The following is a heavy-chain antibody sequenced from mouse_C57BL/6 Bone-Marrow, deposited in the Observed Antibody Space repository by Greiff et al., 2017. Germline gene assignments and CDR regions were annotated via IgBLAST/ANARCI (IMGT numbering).Heavy chain of an antibody. Sequence: QVQLKQSGAELVKPGASVKLSCKASGYTFTSYWMQWVKQRPGQGLEWIGEIDPSDSYTNYNQKFKGKATLTVDTSASTAYMQLSSLTSEDSAVYYCAREGSSAFYYAMDYWGQGTSVTVSS. D-gene: IGHD1-1*01. J-gene: IGHJ4*01. CDR1: GYTFTSYW. CDR3: AREGSSAFYYAMDY. CDR2: IDPSDSYT. V-gene: IGHV1-50*01.